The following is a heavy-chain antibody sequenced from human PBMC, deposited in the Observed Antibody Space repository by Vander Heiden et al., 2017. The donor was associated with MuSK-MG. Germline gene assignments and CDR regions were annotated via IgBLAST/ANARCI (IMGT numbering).Heavy chain of an antibody. CDR1: GGSFSGYY. CDR2: INHSGST. CDR3: ARGGSRVRPVQGVKGTFDY. V-gene: IGHV4-34*01. D-gene: IGHD3-10*01. Sequence: QVQLQQWGAGLWKPSETLSLTCAVYGGSFSGYYWSWIRQPPGKGLEWIGEINHSGSTNYNPSLKSRVTISVDTSKNQFSLKLSSVTAADTAVYYCARGGSRVRPVQGVKGTFDYWGQGTLVTVSS. J-gene: IGHJ4*02.